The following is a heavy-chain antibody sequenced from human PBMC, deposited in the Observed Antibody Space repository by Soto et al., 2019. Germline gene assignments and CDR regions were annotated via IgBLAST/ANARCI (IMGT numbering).Heavy chain of an antibody. Sequence: QVQLRESGPGLVKPSQTLSLTCTVSGGSISNDNYYWTWIRQHPGKGLEWIGYSYYSGSTYYNTSLQSRFSISVDTSKNQFSLKLSSVTAADTAVDYCVATTVTTISLDYWGQGTLVTVSS. V-gene: IGHV4-31*03. CDR1: GGSISNDNYY. CDR2: SYYSGST. D-gene: IGHD4-17*01. CDR3: VATTVTTISLDY. J-gene: IGHJ4*02.